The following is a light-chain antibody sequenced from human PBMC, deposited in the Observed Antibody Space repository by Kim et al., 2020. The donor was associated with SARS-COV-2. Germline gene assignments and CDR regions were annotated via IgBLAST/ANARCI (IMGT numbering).Light chain of an antibody. CDR2: GVT. Sequence: GQTFTISCNGTSSDVGDYNYVSWYQHHPGRPPKLMIYGVTVRPSGVPDRFSGSKSGNTASLTISGLQAEDEADYYCCSYAASSSLVFGGGTKVTVL. J-gene: IGLJ3*02. CDR3: CSYAASSSLV. V-gene: IGLV2-11*01. CDR1: SSDVGDYNY.